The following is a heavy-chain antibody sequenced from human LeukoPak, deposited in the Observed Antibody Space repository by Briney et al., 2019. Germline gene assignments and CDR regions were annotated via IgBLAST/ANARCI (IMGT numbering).Heavy chain of an antibody. CDR3: ASQVTKVRGVIGFDP. D-gene: IGHD3-10*01. V-gene: IGHV5-10-1*01. J-gene: IGHJ5*02. Sequence: GESLKISCKGSGYSFTSYWISWVRQMPGKGLEWMGRIDPSDSYTNYSPSFQGHVTISADKSISTAYLQWSSLKASDTAMYYCASQVTKVRGVIGFDPWGQGTQVTVSS. CDR2: IDPSDSYT. CDR1: GYSFTSYW.